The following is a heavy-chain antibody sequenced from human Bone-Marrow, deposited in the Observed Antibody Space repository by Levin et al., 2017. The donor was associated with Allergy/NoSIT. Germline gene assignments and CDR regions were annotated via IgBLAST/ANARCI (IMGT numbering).Heavy chain of an antibody. V-gene: IGHV3-7*01. CDR2: IKQDGSDK. Sequence: HPGGSLRLSCAASGFTFRNYWMGWVRQAPGKGLDGVANIKQDGSDKHYVDSVKGRFTISRDNAKNSLYLQMSSLRAEDTAVYYCAKYRSNSGPFDSWGQGTLVTVSS. CDR1: GFTFRNYW. J-gene: IGHJ4*02. D-gene: IGHD6-6*01. CDR3: AKYRSNSGPFDS.